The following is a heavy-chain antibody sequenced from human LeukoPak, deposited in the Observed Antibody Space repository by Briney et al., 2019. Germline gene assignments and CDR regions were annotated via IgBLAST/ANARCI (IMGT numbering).Heavy chain of an antibody. CDR2: ISGSGTNT. Sequence: GGSLRLSCAASEFTFSSYAMTWVRQAPWKGLEWVSAISGSGTNTYYSGSVRGRFTISRDNSNNRLYLQMNSVRAEDTAMYFCAKDTAVILTAPFDSWGQGTLVTVSS. J-gene: IGHJ4*02. CDR1: EFTFSSYA. V-gene: IGHV3-23*01. D-gene: IGHD2-21*01. CDR3: AKDTAVILTAPFDS.